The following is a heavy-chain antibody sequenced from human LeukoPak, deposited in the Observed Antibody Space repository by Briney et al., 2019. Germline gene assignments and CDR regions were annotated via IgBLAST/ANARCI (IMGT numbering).Heavy chain of an antibody. CDR2: IYYSGST. J-gene: IGHJ4*02. CDR3: ARQSPYYFDY. CDR1: GGSISSYY. V-gene: IGHV4-59*08. Sequence: SDTLSLTCTVSGGSISSYYWSWIRQPPGKGLEWIGYIYYSGSTNYNPSLKRRVTISVDTSKNQFSLKLSSVTAADTAVYYCARQSPYYFDYWGQGTLVTVSS.